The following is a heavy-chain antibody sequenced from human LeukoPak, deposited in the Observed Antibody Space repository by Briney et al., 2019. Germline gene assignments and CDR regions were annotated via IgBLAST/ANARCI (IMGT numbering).Heavy chain of an antibody. J-gene: IGHJ4*02. D-gene: IGHD4-23*01. CDR3: ARGWIAETTVVTPYNY. Sequence: SVKVSCKASGGTFSNYAVNWVRQAPGQGLEWMGGIIPIFGTAHYAQTFQGRVTITADESTSTAYMQLSSLRSEDTAVYYCARGWIAETTVVTPYNYWGQGTLVTVSS. CDR1: GGTFSNYA. V-gene: IGHV1-69*01. CDR2: IIPIFGTA.